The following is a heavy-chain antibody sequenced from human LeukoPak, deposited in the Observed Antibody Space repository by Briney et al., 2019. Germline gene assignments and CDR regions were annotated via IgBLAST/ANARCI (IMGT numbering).Heavy chain of an antibody. V-gene: IGHV3-NL1*01. CDR1: GFSLSRLG. Sequence: GLSLRLSCVASGFSLSRLGMHWVRQAPGARLEGAAVIRGSGDTYDADSEKGPFTISRDNSNNTLYPQMNSVRAEDTAVYYCAKDHSRFRGVVIKGAFDIWSQGTMVTVSS. CDR2: IRGSGDT. CDR3: AKDHSRFRGVVIKGAFDI. D-gene: IGHD3-10*01. J-gene: IGHJ3*02.